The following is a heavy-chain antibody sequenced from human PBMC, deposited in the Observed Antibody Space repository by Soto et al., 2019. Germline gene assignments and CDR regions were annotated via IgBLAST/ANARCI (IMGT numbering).Heavy chain of an antibody. V-gene: IGHV4-30-4*08. CDR3: ARSTGIAYQLLPVDP. J-gene: IGHJ5*02. CDR2: ISASGST. Sequence: SETLSLTCTVSGGSISDGYYWTWIRQHPGKGLEWIGSISASGSTYYNPSLKSRVTISVDTSKNQFSLKLSSVTAADTAVYYCARSTGIAYQLLPVDPWGQGTLVTVSS. D-gene: IGHD2-2*01. CDR1: GGSISDGYY.